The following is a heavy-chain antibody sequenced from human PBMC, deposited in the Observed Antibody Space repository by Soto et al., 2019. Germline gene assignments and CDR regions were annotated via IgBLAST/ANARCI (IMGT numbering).Heavy chain of an antibody. CDR1: GCTFSSND. CDR2: IDSGGST. Sequence: EVQLVESGGGLIQPGGSLRLSCAASGCTFSSNDMNWVRQAPGKGLEWVSLIDSGGSTYYADSVKGRFTISRDNSKNTLYLQMSSLRAEDTAVYYCATRPLLPGAPWGQGTMVTVSS. CDR3: ATRPLLPGAP. V-gene: IGHV3-53*01. D-gene: IGHD3-22*01. J-gene: IGHJ3*01.